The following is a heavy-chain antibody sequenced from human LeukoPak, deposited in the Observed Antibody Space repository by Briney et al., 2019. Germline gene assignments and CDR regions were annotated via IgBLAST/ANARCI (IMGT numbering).Heavy chain of an antibody. CDR3: ATKYDEYSSSRGFDP. Sequence: SETLSLTCTVSGGSISSGTYYWGWIRQPPGKGLEWIGNIYYSGSTYYNPSFKSRVTISVDTSKNQFSLKLSSVTAADTAVYYCATKYDEYSSSRGFDPWGQGTLVTVSS. J-gene: IGHJ5*02. D-gene: IGHD6-6*01. CDR1: GGSISSGTYY. CDR2: IYYSGST. V-gene: IGHV4-39*07.